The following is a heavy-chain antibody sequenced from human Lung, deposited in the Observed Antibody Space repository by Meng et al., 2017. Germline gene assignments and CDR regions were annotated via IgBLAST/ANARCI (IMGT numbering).Heavy chain of an antibody. CDR3: ATEYCGSTSCYVDF. D-gene: IGHD2-2*01. V-gene: IGHV1-69*10. J-gene: IGHJ4*02. Sequence: QVQLAQSGAEVKKPGSSVKVSCKASGGTFTTYTFNWVRQAPGHGLDWMGQIIPVLGIANYAQKFQGRVTITADKSTSTAYMELSSLTHDDTAIYFCATEYCGSTSCYVDFWGQGTLVTVSS. CDR1: GGTFTTYT. CDR2: IIPVLGIA.